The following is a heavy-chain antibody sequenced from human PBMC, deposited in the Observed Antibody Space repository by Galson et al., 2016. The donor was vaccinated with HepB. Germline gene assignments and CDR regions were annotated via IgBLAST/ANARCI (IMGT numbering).Heavy chain of an antibody. D-gene: IGHD6-13*01. V-gene: IGHV4-39*01. Sequence: ETLSLTCTVTGGSISSGTYYWGWIRQPPGKGLEWIGTIYSGGRTYYNPSLMSRLTISVDTSKNQFSLRLSSVTAADTAVYYCARHGRTAAVEFDYWGQGTLVTVSS. J-gene: IGHJ4*02. CDR3: ARHGRTAAVEFDY. CDR1: GGSISSGTYY. CDR2: IYSGGRT.